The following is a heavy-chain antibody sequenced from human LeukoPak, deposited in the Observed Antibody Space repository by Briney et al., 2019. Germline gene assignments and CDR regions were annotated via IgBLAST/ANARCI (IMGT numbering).Heavy chain of an antibody. CDR3: ARGDLTFGGVIVIPVHYFDY. V-gene: IGHV3-23*01. CDR2: ISGSGHST. Sequence: GGSLRLSCAASGFTISNYVMTWVRQAPGKGLEWVCVISGSGHSTYYADSVKGRFTISRDNAKNTLYLQMNSLRAEDTAVYYCARGDLTFGGVIVIPVHYFDYWGQGTLVTVSS. CDR1: GFTISNYV. D-gene: IGHD3-16*02. J-gene: IGHJ4*02.